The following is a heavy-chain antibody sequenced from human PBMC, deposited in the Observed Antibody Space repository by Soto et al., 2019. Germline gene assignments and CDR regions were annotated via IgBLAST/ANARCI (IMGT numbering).Heavy chain of an antibody. CDR3: ARSSGWYQDY. J-gene: IGHJ4*02. Sequence: AETLSLTCSVYGGSFSGYYWSWIRQPPGKGLEWIGEINHSGSTNYNPSLKSRVTISVDTSKNQFSLKLSSVTAADTAVYYCARSSGWYQDYWGQGTLVTVSS. CDR1: GGSFSGYY. V-gene: IGHV4-34*01. CDR2: INHSGST. D-gene: IGHD6-19*01.